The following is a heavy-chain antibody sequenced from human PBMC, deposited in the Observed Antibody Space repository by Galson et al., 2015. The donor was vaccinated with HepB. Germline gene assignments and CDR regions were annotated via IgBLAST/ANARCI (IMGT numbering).Heavy chain of an antibody. D-gene: IGHD2-21*02. CDR3: AKDTRYCGGDCCFWGSAHDAFDI. Sequence: SLRLSCAASGFTFSSYGMHWVRQAPGKGLEWVAVISYDGSNKYYADSVKGRFTISRDNSKNTLYLQMNSLRAEDTAAYYCAKDTRYCGGDCCFWGSAHDAFDIWGQGTMVTVSS. CDR2: ISYDGSNK. J-gene: IGHJ3*02. V-gene: IGHV3-30*18. CDR1: GFTFSSYG.